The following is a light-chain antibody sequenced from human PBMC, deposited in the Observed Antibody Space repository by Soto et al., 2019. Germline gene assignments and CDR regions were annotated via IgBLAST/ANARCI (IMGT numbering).Light chain of an antibody. CDR2: KAS. Sequence: DIQMTQSPSALSASVGDRVTITCRASQSISSWLAWFQQKPGNAPKLLIYKASNLESGVPSRFSGSGSGKEYTLTISSLQHDDFATYYCQQYSSYWTFGQGTKVDIK. V-gene: IGKV1-5*03. CDR3: QQYSSYWT. CDR1: QSISSW. J-gene: IGKJ1*01.